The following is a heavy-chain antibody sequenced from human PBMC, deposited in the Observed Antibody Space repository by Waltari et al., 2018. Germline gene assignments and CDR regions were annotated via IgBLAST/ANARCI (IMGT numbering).Heavy chain of an antibody. D-gene: IGHD6-6*01. CDR1: VGSISSSSYY. V-gene: IGHV4-39*07. Sequence: QLQLQESGPGLVKPSETLSLTCTVSVGSISSSSYYWGWIRQPPGKGLEWIGSIYYSGSTYYNPSLKSRVTISVDTSKNQFSLKLSSVTAADTAVYYCARSRIAARPLDYWGQGTLVTVSS. CDR3: ARSRIAARPLDY. J-gene: IGHJ4*02. CDR2: IYYSGST.